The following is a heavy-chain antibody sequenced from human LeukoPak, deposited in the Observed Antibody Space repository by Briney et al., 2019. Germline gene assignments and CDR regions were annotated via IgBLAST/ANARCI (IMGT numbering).Heavy chain of an antibody. CDR1: GFTVSSNY. J-gene: IGHJ3*02. CDR3: AKGLGGSYPRSRVFDI. Sequence: PGGSLRLSCAASGFTVSSNYMSWVRQAPGKGLDWVSVIGASGSSTDYTDSVKGRFTISRDNSKNTLYLQMNSLRADDTAVYYCAKGLGGSYPRSRVFDIWGQGTMVTVSS. CDR2: IGASGSST. D-gene: IGHD3-16*01. V-gene: IGHV3-23*01.